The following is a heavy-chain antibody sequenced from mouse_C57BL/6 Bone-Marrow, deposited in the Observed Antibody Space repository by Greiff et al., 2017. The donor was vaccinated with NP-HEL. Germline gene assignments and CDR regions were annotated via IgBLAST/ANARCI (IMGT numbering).Heavy chain of an antibody. CDR1: GYTFTSYW. CDR2: IYPSDSET. V-gene: IGHV1-61*01. Sequence: QVQLQQPGAELVRPGSSVKLSCKASGYTFTSYWMDWVKQRPGQGLEWIGNIYPSDSETHYNQKFKDKATLTVDKSSSTAYMQLSSLTSEDSAVYYCARSDYGSSYDRYFEVWGTGTTVTVSS. J-gene: IGHJ1*03. D-gene: IGHD1-1*01. CDR3: ARSDYGSSYDRYFEV.